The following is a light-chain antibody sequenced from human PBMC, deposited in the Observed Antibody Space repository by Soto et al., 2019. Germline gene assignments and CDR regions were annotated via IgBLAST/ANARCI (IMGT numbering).Light chain of an antibody. CDR2: WAS. J-gene: IGKJ1*01. Sequence: DIVMTQSADSLSVSLGDRATINCKSSHSVLYSSNNKNYLAWYQQKPGQPPKLLIYWASTRESGVLDRFSGSGSGTDFTLTISSLQAEDVAVYYCQQYYSTLRRTFGQGTKVDI. V-gene: IGKV4-1*01. CDR3: QQYYSTLRRT. CDR1: HSVLYSSNNKNY.